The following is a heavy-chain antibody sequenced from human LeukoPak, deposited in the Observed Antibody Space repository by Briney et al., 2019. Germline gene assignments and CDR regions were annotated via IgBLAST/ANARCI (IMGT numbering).Heavy chain of an antibody. Sequence: SETLSLTCAVSGGSISSGGYPWSWIRQPPGKGLEWIGYIYHSGSTYYNPSLKSRVTISVDRSKNQFSLKLSSVTAADTAVYYCAREEWSSGYGYWGQGTLVTVSS. D-gene: IGHD3-22*01. V-gene: IGHV4-30-2*01. CDR2: IYHSGST. CDR3: AREEWSSGYGY. CDR1: GGSISSGGYP. J-gene: IGHJ4*02.